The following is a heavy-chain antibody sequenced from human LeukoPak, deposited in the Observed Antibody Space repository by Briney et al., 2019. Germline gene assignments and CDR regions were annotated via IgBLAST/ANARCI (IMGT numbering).Heavy chain of an antibody. D-gene: IGHD5-18*01. CDR3: ARHGRSGYSIDWPALDY. CDR2: IYYTGST. J-gene: IGHJ4*02. Sequence: SETLSLTCTVSGGSISSYYWSWIRQPPGKGLEWIGYIYYTGSTNYSPSLKSRVTISVDTSKNQFSLKLSSVTAEDTAVYYRARHGRSGYSIDWPALDYWGQGSLVTVSS. V-gene: IGHV4-59*08. CDR1: GGSISSYY.